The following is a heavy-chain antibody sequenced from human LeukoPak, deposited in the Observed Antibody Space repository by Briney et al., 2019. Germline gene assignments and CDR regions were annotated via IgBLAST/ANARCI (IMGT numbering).Heavy chain of an antibody. CDR3: AKDISRQQLVGYYFDY. CDR1: GFTFSSYG. CDR2: IRYDGSNK. V-gene: IGHV3-30*02. D-gene: IGHD6-13*01. Sequence: PGGSLRLSCAASGFTFSSYGMHWVRQAPGKGLEWVAFIRYDGSNKYYADSVKGRFTISRDNSKNTLYLQMNSLRAEDTAVYYCAKDISRQQLVGYYFDYWGQGTLVTVSS. J-gene: IGHJ4*02.